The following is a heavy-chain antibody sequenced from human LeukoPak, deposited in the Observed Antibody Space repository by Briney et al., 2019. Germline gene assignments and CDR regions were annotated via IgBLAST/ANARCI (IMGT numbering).Heavy chain of an antibody. CDR3: AKVARGSNCYQFDY. Sequence: PGGSLRLSCVASGFTISSYAMNWVRQAPGKGLEWVSVASVSGDTTYFADSMKGRFTISRDNSKNTLYLQMTSLRADDAAIYDCAKVARGSNCYQFDYWGQGTLVTVSS. CDR1: GFTISSYA. J-gene: IGHJ4*02. D-gene: IGHD2-15*01. CDR2: ASVSGDTT. V-gene: IGHV3-23*01.